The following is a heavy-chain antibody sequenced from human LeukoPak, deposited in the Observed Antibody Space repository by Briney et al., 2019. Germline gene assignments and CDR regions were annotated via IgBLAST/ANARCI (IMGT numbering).Heavy chain of an antibody. CDR1: GFIFSSYG. J-gene: IGHJ4*02. Sequence: GGSLRLSCAASGFIFSSYGMHWVRQAPGKGLEWVAFIRYDGRNKYYADSVKGRFTISRDNSKNTLYLQMNSLRGEDTAVYYCAKDSLRERIVGSTSRGVNDYWGQGTLVTVS. D-gene: IGHD1-26*01. CDR3: AKDSLRERIVGSTSRGVNDY. V-gene: IGHV3-30*02. CDR2: IRYDGRNK.